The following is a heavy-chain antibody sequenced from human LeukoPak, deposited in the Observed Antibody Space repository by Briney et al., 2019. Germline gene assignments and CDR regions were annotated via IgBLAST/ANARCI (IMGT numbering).Heavy chain of an antibody. CDR2: IKQDGSKK. J-gene: IGHJ4*02. CDR1: GFPFSSYW. D-gene: IGHD4-23*01. V-gene: IGHV3-7*03. Sequence: GGSLRLSCVASGFPFSSYWMTWVRQAPGKGLEWVANIKQDGSKKSYVDSVKGRFTISRDNAKNSLYLQMNSLRAEDTAVYYCAKTSGGNYWGQGTLVTVSS. CDR3: AKTSGGNY.